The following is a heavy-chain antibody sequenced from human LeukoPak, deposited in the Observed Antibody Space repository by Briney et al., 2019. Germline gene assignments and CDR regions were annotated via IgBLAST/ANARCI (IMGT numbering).Heavy chain of an antibody. CDR2: INSDGSTI. CDR3: ARPDSSAYYYFDY. Sequence: PGGSLRLSCAASGFTFSSYWMHWVRQAPGKGLVWVSRINSDGSTISYADSVKGRFTISRDNAKNALYLQMNSLRAEDTAVYYCARPDSSAYYYFDYSGQGTLVTVSS. D-gene: IGHD3-22*01. CDR1: GFTFSSYW. J-gene: IGHJ4*02. V-gene: IGHV3-74*01.